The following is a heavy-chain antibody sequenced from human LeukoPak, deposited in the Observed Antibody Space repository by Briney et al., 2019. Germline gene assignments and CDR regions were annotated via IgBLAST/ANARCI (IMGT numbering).Heavy chain of an antibody. J-gene: IGHJ4*02. CDR2: INHSGST. CDR3: ARVRSSGWQYYSDY. CDR1: GGSFSGYY. V-gene: IGHV4-34*01. D-gene: IGHD6-19*01. Sequence: SETLSLTCAVYGGSFSGYYWSWIRQPPGKGLEWIGEINHSGSTNYNPSLKSRVTISVDTSKNQFSLKLSSVTAADTAVYYCARVRSSGWQYYSDYWGQGTLVTVSS.